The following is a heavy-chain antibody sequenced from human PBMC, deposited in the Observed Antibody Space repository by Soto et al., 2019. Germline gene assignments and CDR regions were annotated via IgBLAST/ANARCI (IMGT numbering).Heavy chain of an antibody. CDR2: ISYDGSNK. V-gene: IGHV3-30-3*01. D-gene: IGHD2-2*01. Sequence: QVQLVESGGGVVQPGRSLRLSCAASGFTFSSYAMHWVRQAPGKGLEWVAVISYDGSNKYYADSVKGRFTISRDNSKNTLYLHMNSLRAEDTAVYYCARDPADYGRVDYYYYYGMDVWGQGTTVTVSS. J-gene: IGHJ6*02. CDR1: GFTFSSYA. CDR3: ARDPADYGRVDYYYYYGMDV.